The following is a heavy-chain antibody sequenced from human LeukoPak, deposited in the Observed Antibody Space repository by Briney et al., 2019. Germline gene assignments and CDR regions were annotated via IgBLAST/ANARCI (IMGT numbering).Heavy chain of an antibody. J-gene: IGHJ4*02. V-gene: IGHV3-30*18. CDR1: GFSFISYG. Sequence: GGSLRLSCAAYGFSFISYGMHWVRQAPGKGLEWVGVISDDGRSKDYADSVKGRFTISRDNSKDTLYLQMNSLRDEDTAVYYCANRPSDYGDYVSYFDYWGQGTLVTVSS. CDR2: ISDDGRSK. CDR3: ANRPSDYGDYVSYFDY. D-gene: IGHD4-17*01.